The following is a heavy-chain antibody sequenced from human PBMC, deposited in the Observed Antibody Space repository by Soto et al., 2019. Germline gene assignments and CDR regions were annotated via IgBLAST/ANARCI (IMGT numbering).Heavy chain of an antibody. D-gene: IGHD3-22*01. Sequence: SETLSLTCAVSGYSISTGYYWGWIRQPPGKGLEWIGSIYRSGSTYYNPSLESRVTISMDMSKNQFSLKLTSVTAADAAVYYCARVAYFDTTGYYYYFDYWGQGTLVTVSS. J-gene: IGHJ4*02. CDR1: GYSISTGYY. CDR3: ARVAYFDTTGYYYYFDY. V-gene: IGHV4-38-2*01. CDR2: IYRSGST.